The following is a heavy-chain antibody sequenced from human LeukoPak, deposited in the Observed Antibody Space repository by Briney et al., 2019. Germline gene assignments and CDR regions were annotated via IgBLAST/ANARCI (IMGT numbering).Heavy chain of an antibody. D-gene: IGHD4-17*01. CDR1: GGTFSSYA. Sequence: SVKVSCKASGGTFSSYAISWVRQAPGQGLEWMGGIIPIFGTANYAQKFLGRVTITADESTSTAYMELSSLRSEDTAVYYCARWDGDYGAFDIWGQGTLVTVSS. V-gene: IGHV1-69*13. J-gene: IGHJ3*02. CDR2: IIPIFGTA. CDR3: ARWDGDYGAFDI.